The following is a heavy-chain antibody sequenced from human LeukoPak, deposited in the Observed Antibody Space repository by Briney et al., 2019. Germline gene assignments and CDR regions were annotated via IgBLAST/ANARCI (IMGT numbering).Heavy chain of an antibody. V-gene: IGHV3-30*02. D-gene: IGHD2-21*02. Sequence: GGSLRLSCAASGFTFSSYGMHSVRQAPGKGLEWVAFIRYDGSNKYYADSVKGRFTISRDNSKNTLYLQMNSLRAEDTAVYYCAKDLGVVVTAPAFDIWGQGTMVTVSS. CDR1: GFTFSSYG. J-gene: IGHJ3*02. CDR3: AKDLGVVVTAPAFDI. CDR2: IRYDGSNK.